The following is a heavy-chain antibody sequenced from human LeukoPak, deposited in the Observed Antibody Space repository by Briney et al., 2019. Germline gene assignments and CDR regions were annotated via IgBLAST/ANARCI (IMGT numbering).Heavy chain of an antibody. V-gene: IGHV4-61*02. Sequence: SETLSLTCTVSGYSISSGSYYWSWIRQPAGKGLEWIGRIYTSGSTNYNPSLKSRVTISVDTSKNQFSLKLSSVTAADTAVYYCARDSNYYGSGSYVRWGQGTLVTVSS. J-gene: IGHJ4*02. CDR1: GYSISSGSYY. CDR3: ARDSNYYGSGSYVR. CDR2: IYTSGST. D-gene: IGHD3-10*01.